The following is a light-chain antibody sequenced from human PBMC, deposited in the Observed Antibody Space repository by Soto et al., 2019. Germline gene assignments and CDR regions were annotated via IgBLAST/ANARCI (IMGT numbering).Light chain of an antibody. J-gene: IGKJ5*01. CDR3: QQYNNWPIT. Sequence: EIVLTQSPATMSVSPGERATLSCRASQSVGSNLAWYQRKPGQAPRLLISGASTRATGVPARFSGSGSGTEFTLTINSLQSEDFAVYYCQQYNNWPITFGQGTRRESK. CDR2: GAS. V-gene: IGKV3-15*01. CDR1: QSVGSN.